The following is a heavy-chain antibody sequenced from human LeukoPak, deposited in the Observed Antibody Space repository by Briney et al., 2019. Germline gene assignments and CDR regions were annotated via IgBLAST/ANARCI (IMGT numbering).Heavy chain of an antibody. CDR2: ISSSSSYI. Sequence: PGGSLRLSCAASGFTFSSYSMNWVRQAPGKGLEWVSSISSSSSYIYYADSVKGRFTISRDNAKNSLYLQMNSLRAEDTAVYYCARDSNLNVDTAMAARWGQGTLVTVSS. CDR3: ARDSNLNVDTAMAAR. D-gene: IGHD5-18*01. CDR1: GFTFSSYS. J-gene: IGHJ4*02. V-gene: IGHV3-21*01.